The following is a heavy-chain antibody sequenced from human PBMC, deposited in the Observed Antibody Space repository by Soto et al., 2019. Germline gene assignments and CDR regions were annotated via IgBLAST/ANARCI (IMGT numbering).Heavy chain of an antibody. J-gene: IGHJ3*02. Sequence: PSETLSLTCTVSGGSVSSYCWSWIRQPPGKKLKKIGYIYYSGSTNYNPSLKSRVNISVDTSKNQFSLKLSSVTAADTAVFYCAVATYDILTGYYIGAFDIWGQGTMVTVSS. CDR2: IYYSGST. CDR1: GGSVSSYC. V-gene: IGHV4-59*02. D-gene: IGHD3-9*01. CDR3: AVATYDILTGYYIGAFDI.